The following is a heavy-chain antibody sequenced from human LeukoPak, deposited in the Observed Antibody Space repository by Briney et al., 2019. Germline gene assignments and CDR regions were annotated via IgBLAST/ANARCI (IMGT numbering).Heavy chain of an antibody. J-gene: IGHJ4*02. V-gene: IGHV3-48*03. CDR2: ISRGASTI. CDR3: ARGYDSGSYYVY. CDR1: GFTFSSYE. Sequence: GGSLRLSCAASGFTFSSYEMNWVRQAPGKGLEWVSYISRGASTIYYADSVKGRFTISRDNAKNSLYLQMNSLRAEDTAVYYCARGYDSGSYYVYWGQGTLVTVSS. D-gene: IGHD3-22*01.